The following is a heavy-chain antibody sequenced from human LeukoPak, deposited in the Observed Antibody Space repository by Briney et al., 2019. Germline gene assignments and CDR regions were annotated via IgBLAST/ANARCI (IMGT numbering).Heavy chain of an antibody. Sequence: GESLKISCKVSGYSFLSYWIGWVRQMPGKGLEWMGIIYPDESDTRYSPSFQGQVTMSVDKSGNTAYLQWSSLKASDTGIYYCARHVKGARVGSLSWGPKATNLPSYPTPPDYWGQGTLVTVSS. CDR2: IYPDESDT. J-gene: IGHJ4*02. V-gene: IGHV5-51*01. CDR3: ARHVKGARVGSLSWGPKATNLPSYPTPPDY. D-gene: IGHD5-24*01. CDR1: GYSFLSYW.